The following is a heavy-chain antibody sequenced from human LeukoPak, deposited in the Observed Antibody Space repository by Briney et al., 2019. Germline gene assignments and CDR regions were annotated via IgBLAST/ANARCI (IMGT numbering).Heavy chain of an antibody. CDR3: AREASLYLSIDY. Sequence: GGSLRLSCAASGFTFSSYAMHWVRQAPGKGLEWVAVISYHGSNKYYADSVKGRFTISRDNSKNTLYLQMNSLRAEDTAVYYCAREASLYLSIDYWGQGTLVTVSS. V-gene: IGHV3-30-3*01. CDR1: GFTFSSYA. J-gene: IGHJ4*02. CDR2: ISYHGSNK.